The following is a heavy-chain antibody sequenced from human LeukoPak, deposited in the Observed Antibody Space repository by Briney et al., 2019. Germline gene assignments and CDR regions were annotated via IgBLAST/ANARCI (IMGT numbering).Heavy chain of an antibody. V-gene: IGHV3-53*01. Sequence: GGTLRLFCAASGLTFSSNYKSWVPQAPGKGREGVTDLYSGGSTYDADSVKGRFTISRDNSKNTLYLQMNSLRAEDTAVYYCAKGGRGGWAGTGIDYWGQGTLVTVSS. D-gene: IGHD6-19*01. CDR2: LYSGGST. CDR3: AKGGRGGWAGTGIDY. CDR1: GLTFSSNY. J-gene: IGHJ4*02.